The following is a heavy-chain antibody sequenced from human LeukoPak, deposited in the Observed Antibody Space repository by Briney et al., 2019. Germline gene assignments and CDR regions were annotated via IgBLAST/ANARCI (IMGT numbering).Heavy chain of an antibody. CDR3: ARDRWYYYDSSGYYYSGAFDI. D-gene: IGHD3-22*01. CDR2: IYYSGST. J-gene: IGHJ3*02. V-gene: IGHV4-59*01. Sequence: SETLSLTCTVSGGSISSYYWSWIRQPPGKGLEWIGSIYYSGSTNYNPSLKSRVTISVDTSKNQFSLKLSSVTAADTAVYYCARDRWYYYDSSGYYYSGAFDIWGQGTMVTVSS. CDR1: GGSISSYY.